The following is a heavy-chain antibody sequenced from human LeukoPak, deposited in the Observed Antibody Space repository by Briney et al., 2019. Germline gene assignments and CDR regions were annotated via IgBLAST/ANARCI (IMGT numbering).Heavy chain of an antibody. CDR1: GFTFSTYA. J-gene: IGHJ4*02. CDR3: VKVLYGGNSV. CDR2: ISGSGGTT. Sequence: PGGSLRLSCAASGFTFSTYAMGWVRQAPGEGLKWVSSISGSGGTTYYVDSVKGRFTISRDNSKNTLYLQMNSLRAEDTALYYCVKVLYGGNSVWGQGTLVTVSS. D-gene: IGHD4-23*01. V-gene: IGHV3-23*01.